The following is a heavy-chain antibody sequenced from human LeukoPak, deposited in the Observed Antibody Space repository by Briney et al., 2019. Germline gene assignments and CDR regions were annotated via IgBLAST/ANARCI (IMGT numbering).Heavy chain of an antibody. J-gene: IGHJ3*02. V-gene: IGHV3-43*01. CDR1: GFTFDGYT. Sequence: GGSLRLSCAASGFTFDGYTMHWVRQARGKGLEWVSLISWDGGSRYYADSVKGRFTVSRDNSKNSLYLQMNSLRTEDTALYYCAKGMMGGYIYGVRRAFDIWGQGTMVTVSS. CDR3: AKGMMGGYIYGVRRAFDI. D-gene: IGHD5-18*01. CDR2: ISWDGGSR.